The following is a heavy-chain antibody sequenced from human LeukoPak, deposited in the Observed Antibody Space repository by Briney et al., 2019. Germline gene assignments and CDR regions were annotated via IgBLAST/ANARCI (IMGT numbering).Heavy chain of an antibody. Sequence: GGSLRLSCSASGFTFSRYAMHWVRQAPGKGLEYVSGINDNGGRTHYGDSVKGRFSISRDNSKNTLHLQMSTLRAEDTVLYYCVKDVGGSYAFDYWGQGTLVTASS. CDR1: GFTFSRYA. D-gene: IGHD1-26*01. J-gene: IGHJ4*02. CDR2: INDNGGRT. CDR3: VKDVGGSYAFDY. V-gene: IGHV3-64D*09.